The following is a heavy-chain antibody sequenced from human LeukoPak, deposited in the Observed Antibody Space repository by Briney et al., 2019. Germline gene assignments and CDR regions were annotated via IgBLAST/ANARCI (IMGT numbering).Heavy chain of an antibody. Sequence: ASVKVSCKASGYTFTGYYMHWVRQAPGQGLEWMGWINPNSGGTKFAQKFQARVTLTRDTSISTAYMELSSLTSDDTAVYYCAKDDAWVRYQDWGQGTLVTVSS. J-gene: IGHJ4*02. CDR3: AKDDAWVRYQD. D-gene: IGHD5-12*01. V-gene: IGHV1-2*02. CDR1: GYTFTGYY. CDR2: INPNSGGT.